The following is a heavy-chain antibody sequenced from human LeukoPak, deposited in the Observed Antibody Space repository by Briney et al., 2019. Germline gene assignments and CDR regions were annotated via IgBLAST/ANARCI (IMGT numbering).Heavy chain of an antibody. Sequence: PGGSLRLSCAASGFIFSSYSMSWVRQAPGMGLEWVSVITGSGGNTYYADSVKGRFTISKDNSKNTVYLQMSSLRVDDTAVYYCAEAASSSWPSYYYGMDVWGQGTTVTVS. D-gene: IGHD6-13*01. CDR2: ITGSGGNT. J-gene: IGHJ6*02. CDR1: GFIFSSYS. CDR3: AEAASSSWPSYYYGMDV. V-gene: IGHV3-23*01.